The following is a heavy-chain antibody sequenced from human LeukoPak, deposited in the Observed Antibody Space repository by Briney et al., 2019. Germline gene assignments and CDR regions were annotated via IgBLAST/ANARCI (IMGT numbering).Heavy chain of an antibody. J-gene: IGHJ4*02. CDR3: ARLYYDSSGYSNYFDY. Sequence: ASVKVSCKVSGYTFTSYGISWVRQAPGQGLEWMGWISAYNGNTNYAQKLQGRVTMTTDTSTSTAYMELRSLRSDDTAVYYCARLYYDSSGYSNYFDYWGQGTLVTVSS. CDR1: GYTFTSYG. D-gene: IGHD3-22*01. V-gene: IGHV1-18*01. CDR2: ISAYNGNT.